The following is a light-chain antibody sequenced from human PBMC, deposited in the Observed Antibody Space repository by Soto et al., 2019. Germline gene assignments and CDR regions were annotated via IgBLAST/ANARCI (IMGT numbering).Light chain of an antibody. V-gene: IGKV3-11*01. CDR3: QQRSHWPRT. J-gene: IGKJ1*01. CDR1: QSVSSY. CDR2: DAS. Sequence: EIVLSQSPATLSLSPGDRATLSCGASQSVSSYLAWYQQKPGQAPRLLIYDASDRATGIPARFSGSGSGTDFTLTISSLEPEDFAVYYCQQRSHWPRTFGQGTKVEIK.